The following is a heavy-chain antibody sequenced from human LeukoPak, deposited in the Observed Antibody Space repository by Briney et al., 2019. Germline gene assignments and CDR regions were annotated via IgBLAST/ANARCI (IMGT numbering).Heavy chain of an antibody. J-gene: IGHJ4*02. Sequence: ASVKVSCKASGYMFTDYFMHWVRQAPGQGPEWMGWFNPKSGDKNYAQQFQGRVTMTRDTSINTAYMEMSGLTSDDTAVYYCARAQLLTAPAGTFADNWGQGTLVPVSS. CDR1: GYMFTDYF. CDR2: FNPKSGDK. V-gene: IGHV1-2*02. D-gene: IGHD6-13*01. CDR3: ARAQLLTAPAGTFADN.